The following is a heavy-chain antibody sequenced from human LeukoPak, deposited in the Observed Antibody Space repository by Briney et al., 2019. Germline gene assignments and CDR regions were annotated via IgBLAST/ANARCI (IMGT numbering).Heavy chain of an antibody. Sequence: SETLSLTCTVSGGSISSYYWSWIRQPPGKGLEWIGYIYYSGSTNYNPSLKSRVTISVDTSKNQFSLKMRSVTAADTAAYYCARGADAVYSSSRFDYWGQGTLVTVSS. CDR3: ARGADAVYSSSRFDY. V-gene: IGHV4-59*01. CDR1: GGSISSYY. D-gene: IGHD6-13*01. J-gene: IGHJ4*02. CDR2: IYYSGST.